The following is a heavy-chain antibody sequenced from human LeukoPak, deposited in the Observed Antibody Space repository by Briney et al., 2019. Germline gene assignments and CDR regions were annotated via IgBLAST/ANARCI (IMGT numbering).Heavy chain of an antibody. CDR1: GYTFISYG. V-gene: IGHV1-18*01. D-gene: IGHD3-10*01. CDR3: TRDTMDRGVIISRGDAFDI. Sequence: ASVQVSCYASGYTFISYGVSWVRQDPGQGLEWMGWISACNGNTNYAENPQGRVTITTDTSTSTAYMELRSLRSDDPAVYYCTRDTMDRGVIISRGDAFDIWGQGTMVTVPS. CDR2: ISACNGNT. J-gene: IGHJ3*02.